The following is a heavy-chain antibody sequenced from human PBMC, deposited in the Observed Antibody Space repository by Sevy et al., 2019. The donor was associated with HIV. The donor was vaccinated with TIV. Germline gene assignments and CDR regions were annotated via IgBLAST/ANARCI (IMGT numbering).Heavy chain of an antibody. J-gene: IGHJ6*02. CDR1: GFTFSSYS. V-gene: IGHV3-21*01. D-gene: IGHD3-16*01. CDR3: ARDYPPFGPVGGLESYYYYGMDV. Sequence: GGSLRLSCAASGFTFSSYSMNWVRQAPGKGLEWVSSISSSSSYIYYADSVKGPFTISRDNAKNSQYLQMNSLRAEDTAVYYCARDYPPFGPVGGLESYYYYGMDVWGQGTTVTVSS. CDR2: ISSSSSYI.